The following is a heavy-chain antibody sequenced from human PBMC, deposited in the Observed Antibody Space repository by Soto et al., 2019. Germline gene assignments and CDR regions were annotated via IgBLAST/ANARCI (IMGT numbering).Heavy chain of an antibody. J-gene: IGHJ4*02. CDR3: TTGIHNR. CDR2: IGTPGGTT. D-gene: IGHD1-1*01. V-gene: IGHV3-15*04. Sequence: SLRLSCAASGFTFSRYDMHWVRQTTGKSLEWVSAIGTPGGTTDYAAPVEGRFIISRDDSKNTIYLQMNSLKIEDTAVYYCTTGIHNRWGQGVLVTVSS. CDR1: GFTFSRYD.